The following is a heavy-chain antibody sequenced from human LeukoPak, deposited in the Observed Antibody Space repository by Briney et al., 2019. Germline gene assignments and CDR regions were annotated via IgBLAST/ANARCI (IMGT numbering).Heavy chain of an antibody. CDR3: ARGRGGYSYFDY. Sequence: ASMKVSCKPSGYAFTIYYMHWVRQAPRQGLEWMGIINPSGGSTSYAQKFQGRVTMTRDTSTSTVYMELSSLRSEDTAVYYCARGRGGYSYFDYWGQGTLVTVSS. D-gene: IGHD5-18*01. V-gene: IGHV1-46*01. CDR2: INPSGGST. J-gene: IGHJ4*02. CDR1: GYAFTIYY.